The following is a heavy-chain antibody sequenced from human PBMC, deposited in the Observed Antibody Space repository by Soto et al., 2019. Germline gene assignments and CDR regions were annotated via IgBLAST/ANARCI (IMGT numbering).Heavy chain of an antibody. D-gene: IGHD1-26*01. J-gene: IGHJ4*02. V-gene: IGHV4-39*02. CDR2: IYYSGTTT. CDR3: AREYMSGIYYY. CDR1: GDSIGSSDFY. Sequence: SETLSLTCAVSGDSIGSSDFYWAWIRQPPGKGLEWIATIYYSGTTTYYNPPLTSRVTISLDTSKNQFSLKLISVTAADTAIYYCAREYMSGIYYYWAQGTLVTVSS.